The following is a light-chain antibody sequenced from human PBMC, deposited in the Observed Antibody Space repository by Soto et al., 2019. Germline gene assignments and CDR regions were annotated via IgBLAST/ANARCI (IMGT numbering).Light chain of an antibody. V-gene: IGKV1-5*01. CDR3: LQPTSYPLT. CDR1: QSISNW. CDR2: AAS. Sequence: TQSPSTLPAAVGDRVTITCRASQSISNWLAWYQQKPGTAPKRLIYAASSLQSGVPSRFSGSGSGTEFTLTITSLQPEDFAPYYCLQPTSYPLTFGGRAKVDIK. J-gene: IGKJ4*01.